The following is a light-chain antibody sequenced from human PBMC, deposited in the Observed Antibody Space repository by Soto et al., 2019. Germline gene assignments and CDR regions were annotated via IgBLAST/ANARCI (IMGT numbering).Light chain of an antibody. V-gene: IGLV2-23*01. CDR1: SSDVGSYNL. CDR2: EGS. CDR3: CSYAGSSTDVV. J-gene: IGLJ2*01. Sequence: QSARTQPASESGSPGQSITISCTGTSSDVGSYNLVSWYQQHPGKAPKLMIYEGSKRPSGVSNRFSGSKSGNTASLTISGLQAEDEAHYYCCSYAGSSTDVVFGGGTKLTLL.